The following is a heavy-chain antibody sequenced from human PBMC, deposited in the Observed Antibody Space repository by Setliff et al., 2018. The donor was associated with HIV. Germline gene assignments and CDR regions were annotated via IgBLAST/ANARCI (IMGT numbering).Heavy chain of an antibody. V-gene: IGHV2-5*01. D-gene: IGHD3-22*01. CDR2: IYWTNQK. Sequence: SGPTLVNPTETLTLTCNFSGFSFSSPGMAVGWIRQPPGKALEWLALIYWTNQKRLSPSLKTRLTVVADTSTNQVVLNLTNVDPVDTATYYCAHSFYYDSSGLREFDIWGQGIPVTVSS. CDR1: GFSFSSPGMA. J-gene: IGHJ4*02. CDR3: AHSFYYDSSGLREFDI.